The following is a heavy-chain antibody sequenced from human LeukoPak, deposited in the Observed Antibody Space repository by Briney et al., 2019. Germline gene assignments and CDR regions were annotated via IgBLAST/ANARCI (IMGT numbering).Heavy chain of an antibody. CDR2: IIPIFGTA. V-gene: IGHV1-69*13. J-gene: IGHJ5*02. CDR3: ARDWTYDSSGYYPPHNWFDP. Sequence: ASVKASCTASGGTFSSYAISWVRQAPGQGLEWMGGIIPIFGTANYAQKFQGRVTITADESTSTAYMELSSLRSEDTAVYYCARDWTYDSSGYYPPHNWFDPWGQGTLVTVSS. D-gene: IGHD3-22*01. CDR1: GGTFSSYA.